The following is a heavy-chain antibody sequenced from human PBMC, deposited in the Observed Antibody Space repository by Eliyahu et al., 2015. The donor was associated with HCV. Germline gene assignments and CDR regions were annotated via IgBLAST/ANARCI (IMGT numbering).Heavy chain of an antibody. Sequence: EGNLVESGGAVVQPGGSLRLTCSASXFTFXDYTMHWVRQIPGKGXEWLSLITWDATGTKFAESVKGRFAISRDNSRNSLHLQMDSLRTEDTAYYYCAKDRHRHIYGYHFDSWGQGTLVTVSS. CDR3: AKDRHRHIYGYHFDS. V-gene: IGHV3-43*01. D-gene: IGHD5-18*01. CDR1: XFTFXDYT. CDR2: ITWDATGT. J-gene: IGHJ4*02.